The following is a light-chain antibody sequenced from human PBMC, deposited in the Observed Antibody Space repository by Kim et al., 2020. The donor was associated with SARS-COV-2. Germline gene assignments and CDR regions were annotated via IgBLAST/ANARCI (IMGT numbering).Light chain of an antibody. V-gene: IGKV3-15*01. Sequence: SPGESAPRSCRASKSVSRNLAWYQQNPGKAPRLLIDGASTRATGIPARLSGSGSGTEFTLTISSLQSEDFAVYYCQQYNNWPPAYTFGQGTKLEI. CDR3: QQYNNWPPAYT. CDR1: KSVSRN. J-gene: IGKJ2*01. CDR2: GAS.